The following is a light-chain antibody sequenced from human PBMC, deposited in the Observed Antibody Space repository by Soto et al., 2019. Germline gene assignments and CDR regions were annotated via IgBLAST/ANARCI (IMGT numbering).Light chain of an antibody. CDR2: GAS. Sequence: EIVMTQYPATLSVSPGERSTLSCMASQSVSSNLAWYQQKPGQAPRLLIYGASSRATGIPDRFSGSGSGTDFTLTISRLEPEDFAVYYCQQYGSSPITVGQGTRLEIK. J-gene: IGKJ5*01. CDR1: QSVSSN. CDR3: QQYGSSPIT. V-gene: IGKV3-20*01.